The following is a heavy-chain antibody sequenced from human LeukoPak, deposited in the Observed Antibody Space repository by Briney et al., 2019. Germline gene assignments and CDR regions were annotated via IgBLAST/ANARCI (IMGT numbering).Heavy chain of an antibody. CDR3: AKDSSSWEDYYFDY. Sequence: GGSLRLSCAASGFTFSSYAMSWVRQAPGKGLEWVSAISGSGGSTYYADSVKGRFTISRDNSKNMLYLQMNSLRAEDTAVYYCAKDSSSWEDYYFDYWGQGTLVTVSS. D-gene: IGHD6-13*01. CDR2: ISGSGGST. V-gene: IGHV3-23*01. CDR1: GFTFSSYA. J-gene: IGHJ4*02.